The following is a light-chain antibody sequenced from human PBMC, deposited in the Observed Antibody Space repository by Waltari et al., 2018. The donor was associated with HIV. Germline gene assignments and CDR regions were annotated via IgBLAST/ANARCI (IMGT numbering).Light chain of an antibody. CDR3: AAWDDSLSGPV. Sequence: QSVLTHPPPASGAPAPRVSLSCSGRTSHTATHHVHCYQQPPGPAPKVLIYRTNQRSSGVPDRCSGSKSGTSASVAISGLRSEDEADYYCAAWDDSLSGPVFGGGTKLTVL. V-gene: IGLV1-47*01. J-gene: IGLJ3*02. CDR1: TSHTATHH. CDR2: RTN.